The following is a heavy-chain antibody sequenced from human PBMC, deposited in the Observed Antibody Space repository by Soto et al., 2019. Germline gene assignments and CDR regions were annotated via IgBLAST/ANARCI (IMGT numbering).Heavy chain of an antibody. J-gene: IGHJ3*02. CDR3: ARRYGWAFDI. D-gene: IGHD3-16*01. V-gene: IGHV4-59*08. CDR2: IYYSGST. CDR1: GGSISRYY. Sequence: SETLSLTCTVSGGSISRYYWSWIRQPPGKGLEWIGYIYYSGSTNYNPSLKCRVTISVDTSKNQFSLNLSSVTAADTAVYYCARRYGWAFDIWGQGTMVTVS.